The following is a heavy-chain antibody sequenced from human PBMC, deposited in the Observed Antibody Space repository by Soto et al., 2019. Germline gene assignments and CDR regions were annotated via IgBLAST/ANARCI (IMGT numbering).Heavy chain of an antibody. CDR1: GYTFTSYG. CDR2: ISAYNGNT. V-gene: IGHV1-18*01. D-gene: IGHD2-21*02. J-gene: IGHJ5*02. Sequence: ASVKVSCKASGYTFTSYGISWVRQAPGQGLEWMGWISAYNGNTNYAQKLQGRVTMTTDASTSTAYMELRSLRSDDTAVYYCARDKGAYCGGDCYSTWFDPWGQGTLVTVSS. CDR3: ARDKGAYCGGDCYSTWFDP.